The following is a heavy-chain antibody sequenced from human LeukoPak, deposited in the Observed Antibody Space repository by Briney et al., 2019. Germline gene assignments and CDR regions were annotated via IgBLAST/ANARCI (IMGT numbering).Heavy chain of an antibody. CDR1: GFTFSSYS. V-gene: IGHV3-21*01. CDR2: ISSSSSYI. Sequence: PGGSLRLSCAASGFTFSSYSMNWVRQAPGKGLEWVSSISSSSSYIYYADSVKGRFTISRDNAKNSLYLQMNSLRAEDTAVYYCASADSGGYSAFDIWGQGTMVTVSS. J-gene: IGHJ3*02. CDR3: ASADSGGYSAFDI. D-gene: IGHD3-22*01.